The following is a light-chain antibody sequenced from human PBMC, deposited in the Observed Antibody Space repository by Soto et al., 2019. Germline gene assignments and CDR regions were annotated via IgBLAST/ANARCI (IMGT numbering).Light chain of an antibody. V-gene: IGLV2-8*01. CDR2: EVS. CDR3: AAWDDSLNEKV. CDR1: SSDVGGDNY. J-gene: IGLJ3*02. Sequence: QSALTQPPSASGSPGQSVTISCTGTSSDVGGDNYVSWYQQHPGKAPKLMIYEVSKRPSGVPARFSGSKSGNTASLTVSGLQAEDEADYYCAAWDDSLNEKVFGGGTKLTVL.